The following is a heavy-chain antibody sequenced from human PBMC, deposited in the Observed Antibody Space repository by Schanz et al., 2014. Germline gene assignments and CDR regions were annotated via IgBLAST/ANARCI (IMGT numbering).Heavy chain of an antibody. Sequence: VQLVESGGGLVRPGGSLRLSWAASGFTFSSYTMNGVRQAPGKGLEWISSMYINSGSTQYADSVKGRFIISRDSSKNTLFLQMNSLRAEDTAVYFCARDGGRDGYNLAFDVWGQGTLVTVSS. CDR3: ARDGGRDGYNLAFDV. V-gene: IGHV3-23*04. J-gene: IGHJ3*01. CDR2: MYINSGST. CDR1: GFTFSSYT. D-gene: IGHD5-12*01.